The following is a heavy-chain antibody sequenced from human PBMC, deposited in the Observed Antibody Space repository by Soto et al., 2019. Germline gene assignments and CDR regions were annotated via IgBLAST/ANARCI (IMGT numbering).Heavy chain of an antibody. CDR3: ARVPTSSRPWFDP. J-gene: IGHJ5*02. CDR1: GGSISSGGYY. V-gene: IGHV4-31*03. Sequence: SSETLSLTCTVSGGSISSGGYYWSWIRQHPGKGLEWIGYIYYSGSTYYNPSLKSRVTISVDTSKNQFSLKLSSVTAADTAVYYCARVPTSSRPWFDPWGQGTLVTVS. CDR2: IYYSGST.